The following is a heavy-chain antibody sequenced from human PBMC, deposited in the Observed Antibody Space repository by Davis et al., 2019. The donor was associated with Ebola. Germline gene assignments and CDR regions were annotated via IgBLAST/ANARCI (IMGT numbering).Heavy chain of an antibody. J-gene: IGHJ4*02. CDR2: IRSKAYGGTT. V-gene: IGHV3-49*03. Sequence: GGSLRLSCTASGFTFGDYAMSWFRQAPGKGLEWVGFIRSKAYGGTTEYAASVKGRFTISRDDSKSIAYLQMNSLKTEDTAVYYCTRAARVYGYDILTGYYSTYYFDYWGQGTLVTVSS. CDR1: GFTFGDYA. CDR3: TRAARVYGYDILTGYYSTYYFDY. D-gene: IGHD3-9*01.